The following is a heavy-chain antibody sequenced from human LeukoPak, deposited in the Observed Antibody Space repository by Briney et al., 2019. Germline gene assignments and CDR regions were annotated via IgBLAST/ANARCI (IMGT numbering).Heavy chain of an antibody. J-gene: IGHJ3*02. Sequence: ASVKVSCKASGYTFTGYYMHWVRQAPGQGLEWMGWINPNSGGTNYAQKFQGRVTMTRDTSISTAYMELSRLRSDDTAVYYCARVYYDFWSGRHDAFDIWGQGTMVTVSS. CDR2: INPNSGGT. CDR3: ARVYYDFWSGRHDAFDI. CDR1: GYTFTGYY. V-gene: IGHV1-2*02. D-gene: IGHD3-3*01.